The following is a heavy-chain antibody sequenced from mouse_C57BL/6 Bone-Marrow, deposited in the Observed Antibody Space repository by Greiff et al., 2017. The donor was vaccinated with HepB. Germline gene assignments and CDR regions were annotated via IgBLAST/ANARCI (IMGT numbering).Heavy chain of an antibody. Sequence: QVQLQPSGAELSRPGASVNLSSKASGSTFTSYGISWVKQRTGRGLEWIGEIYPRSGNTYYNEKFKGKATLTADKSSSTAYMELRSLTSEDSSVYFCARDGYYVYWYFDVWGTGTTVTVSS. J-gene: IGHJ1*03. CDR2: IYPRSGNT. CDR1: GSTFTSYG. D-gene: IGHD2-3*01. CDR3: ARDGYYVYWYFDV. V-gene: IGHV1-81*01.